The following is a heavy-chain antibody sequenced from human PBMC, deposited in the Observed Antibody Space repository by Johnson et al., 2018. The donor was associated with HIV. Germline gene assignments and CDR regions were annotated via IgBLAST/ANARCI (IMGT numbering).Heavy chain of an antibody. CDR1: GFTFSDYY. J-gene: IGHJ3*01. Sequence: QMQVVESGGGLVKPGGSLRLSCAASGFTFSDYYMTWIRQAPGKGLEWVSYISSSGGTIYYTDSVKGRFTISRDNAKNSLYLHMNSLRAEDTAVYYCATVWRNEGRHAFDVWGQGTMVTVSS. CDR2: ISSSGGTI. CDR3: ATVWRNEGRHAFDV. V-gene: IGHV3-11*04. D-gene: IGHD1-1*01.